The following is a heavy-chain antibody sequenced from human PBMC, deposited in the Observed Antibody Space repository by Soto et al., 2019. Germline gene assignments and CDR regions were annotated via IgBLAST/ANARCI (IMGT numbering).Heavy chain of an antibody. J-gene: IGHJ1*01. D-gene: IGHD3-22*01. CDR1: GFTFGSYA. CDR3: AKDVGYYDSSGYYYAEYFQH. V-gene: IGHV3-23*01. CDR2: ISGSGGST. Sequence: PGGSLRLSCSASGFTFGSYAFHWVRQAPGKGLEYVSAISGSGGSTYYADSVKGRFTISRDNSKNTLYLQMNSLRAEDTAVYYCAKDVGYYDSSGYYYAEYFQHWGQGTLVTVSS.